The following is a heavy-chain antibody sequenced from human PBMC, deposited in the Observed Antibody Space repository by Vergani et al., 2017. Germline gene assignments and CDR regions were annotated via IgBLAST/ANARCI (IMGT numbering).Heavy chain of an antibody. D-gene: IGHD3-10*01. CDR3: AKDGSQRLVQWFGEVDY. CDR1: GYTFTDYY. CDR2: VDPEDGET. V-gene: IGHV1-69-2*01. J-gene: IGHJ4*02. Sequence: EVQLLESGGGLVQPGGSLRLSCAASGYTFTDYYMHWVQQAPGKGLEWMGLVDPEDGETIYAEKFQGRVTITADTSTDTAYMELSSLRSEDTAVYYCAKDGSQRLVQWFGEVDYWGQGTLVTVSS.